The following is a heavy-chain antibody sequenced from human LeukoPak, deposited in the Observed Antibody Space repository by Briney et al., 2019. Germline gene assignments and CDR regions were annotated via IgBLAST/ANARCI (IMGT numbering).Heavy chain of an antibody. D-gene: IGHD4-17*01. J-gene: IGHJ4*02. CDR1: GFTFSSYG. CDR3: ARGEGSYGDGPAGDY. V-gene: IGHV3-30*02. CDR2: IRYDGSNK. Sequence: PGGSLRLPCAVSGFTFSSYGMHWVRQAPGKGLEWVAFIRYDGSNKYYADSVKGRFTISRDNAKNSLYLQMNSLRAEDTAVYYCARGEGSYGDGPAGDYWGQGTLVTVSS.